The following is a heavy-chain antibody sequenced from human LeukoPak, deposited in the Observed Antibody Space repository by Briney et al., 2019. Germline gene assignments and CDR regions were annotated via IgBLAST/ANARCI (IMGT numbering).Heavy chain of an antibody. J-gene: IGHJ4*02. CDR1: GGSFSSGSHY. V-gene: IGHV4-61*01. D-gene: IGHD2-21*02. CDR2: IYYSGST. CDR3: ARDRGDGDYYDY. Sequence: SETLSLTCTVSGGSFSSGSHYWGWIRQPPGKGLEWIGYIYYSGSTNYNPSLKSRVTISVDTSKNQFSLKLSSVTAADTAVYYCARDRGDGDYYDYWGQGTLVTVSS.